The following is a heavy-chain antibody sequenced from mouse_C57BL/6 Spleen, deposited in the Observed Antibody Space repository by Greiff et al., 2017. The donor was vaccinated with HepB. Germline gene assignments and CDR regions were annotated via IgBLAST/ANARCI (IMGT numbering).Heavy chain of an antibody. CDR3: TRGGYGNYVDY. CDR1: GYTFTDYE. V-gene: IGHV1-15*01. J-gene: IGHJ2*01. D-gene: IGHD2-1*01. Sequence: QVQLQQSGAELVRPGASVTLSCKASGYTFTDYEMHWVKQTPVHGLEWIGAIDPETGGTAYNQKFKGKAILTADKSSSTAYMELRSLTSEDSAVYDCTRGGYGNYVDYWGQGTTLTVSS. CDR2: IDPETGGT.